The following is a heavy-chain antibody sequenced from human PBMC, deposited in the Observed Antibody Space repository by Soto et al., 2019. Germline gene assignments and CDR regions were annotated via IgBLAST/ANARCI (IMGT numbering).Heavy chain of an antibody. CDR1: GDSVSSNSAA. CDR3: AREGRGKYSSSSGLGRYYYYGMDV. CDR2: TYYRSKWYN. Sequence: SQTLSLTCAISGDSVSSNSAAWNWIRQSPSRGLEWLGRTYYRSKWYNDYAVSVKSRITINPDTSKNQFSLQLNSVTPEDTAVYYCAREGRGKYSSSSGLGRYYYYGMDVWGQGTTVTVSS. J-gene: IGHJ6*02. V-gene: IGHV6-1*01. D-gene: IGHD6-6*01.